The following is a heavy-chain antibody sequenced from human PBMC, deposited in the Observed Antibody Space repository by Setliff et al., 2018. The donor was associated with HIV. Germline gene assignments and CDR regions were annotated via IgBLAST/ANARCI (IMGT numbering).Heavy chain of an antibody. CDR2: ISYDGRTT. D-gene: IGHD1-1*01. CDR1: GSTFSTFG. V-gene: IGHV3-30*01. CDR3: ASARIPTGGTSTSFDY. Sequence: PGGSLRLSCVASGSTFSTFGMYWVRQAPAKGLEWVSAISYDGRTTHYADSVMGRFTVSRDNSKNTLYLQVNGLRPDDTGVYYCASARIPTGGTSTSFDYWGQGTQVTVSS. J-gene: IGHJ4*02.